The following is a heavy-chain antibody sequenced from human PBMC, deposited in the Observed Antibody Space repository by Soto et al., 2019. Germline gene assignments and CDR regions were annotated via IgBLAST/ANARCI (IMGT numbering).Heavy chain of an antibody. CDR2: IYYSGST. V-gene: IGHV4-39*01. CDR1: GGSISSSSYY. J-gene: IGHJ4*02. D-gene: IGHD3-3*01. CDR3: ATLPRITIFGVASSPFDY. Sequence: SETLSLTCTVSGGSISSSSYYWGWIRQPPGKGLAWIGSIYYSGSTYYNPSLKSRVTISVDTSKNQFSLKLSSVTAADTAVYYCATLPRITIFGVASSPFDYWGQGTLVTVSS.